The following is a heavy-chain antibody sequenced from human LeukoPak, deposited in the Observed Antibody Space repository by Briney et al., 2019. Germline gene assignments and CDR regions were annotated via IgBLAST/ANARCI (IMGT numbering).Heavy chain of an antibody. J-gene: IGHJ4*02. V-gene: IGHV3-30*02. CDR3: ANQKYSGSYGADY. D-gene: IGHD1-26*01. CDR1: GLILSNFG. Sequence: PGXSLRLSCAASGLILSNFGMHWFRQAPGKGLEWVAFILYDGNNKDYADSVKGRFTISRDNSKNTLYLQMNSLRADDTAVYYCANQKYSGSYGADYWGQGTLVTVSS. CDR2: ILYDGNNK.